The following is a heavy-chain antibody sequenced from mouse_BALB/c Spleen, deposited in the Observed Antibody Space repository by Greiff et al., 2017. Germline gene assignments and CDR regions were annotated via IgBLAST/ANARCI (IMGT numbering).Heavy chain of an antibody. Sequence: VQLQQSGPELVKPGASVKISCKASGYAFSSSWMNWVKQRPGQGLEWIGRIYPGDGDTNYNGKFKGKATLTADKSSSTAYMQLSSLTSVDSAVYFCASPITTATSYAMDYWGQGTSVTVSS. CDR1: GYAFSSSW. J-gene: IGHJ4*01. CDR2: IYPGDGDT. D-gene: IGHD1-2*01. V-gene: IGHV1-82*01. CDR3: ASPITTATSYAMDY.